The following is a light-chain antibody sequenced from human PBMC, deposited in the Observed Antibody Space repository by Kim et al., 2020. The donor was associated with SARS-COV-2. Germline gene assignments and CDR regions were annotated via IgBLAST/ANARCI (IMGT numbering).Light chain of an antibody. V-gene: IGKV1-39*01. Sequence: DIQMTQSPSSLSASVGDRVTISCRASQSITSYLNWYQQKPGKAPKVLIYAASRLQSGVPSRFSGSGSGTDFTLTISSLQPEDFATYYCQERYSTLWTFGQGTKLEIK. CDR2: AAS. CDR3: QERYSTLWT. J-gene: IGKJ2*02. CDR1: QSITSY.